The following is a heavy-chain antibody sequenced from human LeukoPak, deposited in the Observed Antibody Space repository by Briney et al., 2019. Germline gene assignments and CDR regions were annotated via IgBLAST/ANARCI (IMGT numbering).Heavy chain of an antibody. D-gene: IGHD4-17*01. Sequence: ASVKVSCKASGYTFTSYYMHWVRQAPGQGLEWMGIINPSGGSTSYAQKFQGRVTMTRDMSTSTVYMELSSLRTEDTAVYYCAKIDTFDYDTSGRHWLDSWGQGTLVTVSS. J-gene: IGHJ5*01. CDR3: AKIDTFDYDTSGRHWLDS. CDR2: INPSGGST. V-gene: IGHV1-46*03. CDR1: GYTFTSYY.